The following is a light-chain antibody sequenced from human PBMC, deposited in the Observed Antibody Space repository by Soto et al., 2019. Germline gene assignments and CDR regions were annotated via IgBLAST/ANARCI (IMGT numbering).Light chain of an antibody. Sequence: LTQPPSVSGAPGQRVTISCTGAISDVGIYNYVSWYQQHPGKAPKLIIYDVSNRPSGVPNRFSGSKSGNTASLTISGLQAEDEADYYCSSYTSSRTLYVFGTGTKVTVL. CDR3: SSYTSSRTLYV. CDR2: DVS. V-gene: IGLV2-14*01. J-gene: IGLJ1*01. CDR1: ISDVGIYNY.